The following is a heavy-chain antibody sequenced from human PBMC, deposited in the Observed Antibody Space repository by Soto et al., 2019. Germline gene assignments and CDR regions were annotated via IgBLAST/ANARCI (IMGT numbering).Heavy chain of an antibody. Sequence: QVQLVQSGAEVKKPGASVKVSCKASGYTFTSYDINWVRQATGQGLEWMGWMNPNSGNTGYAKKFQSRVTMSRSTSLCTDDMVLSSLRAGDRAVYYCGGGRDGGRDWGHGTLVTVSS. CDR2: MNPNSGNT. J-gene: IGHJ4*01. D-gene: IGHD3-10*01. CDR3: GGGRDGGRD. V-gene: IGHV1-8*01. CDR1: GYTFTSYD.